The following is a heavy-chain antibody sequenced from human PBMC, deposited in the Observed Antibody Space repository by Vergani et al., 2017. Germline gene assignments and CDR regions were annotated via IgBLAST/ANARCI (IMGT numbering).Heavy chain of an antibody. J-gene: IGHJ4*02. V-gene: IGHV1-18*01. Sequence: QVQLVQSGAEVKKPGASVKVSCKASGYTFTSYGISWVRQAPGQGLEWMGWISAYNGNTNYAQKLQGRVTMTTDTSTSTAYMELRSRRSDDTAVYYCARDGAGGYYGDYVRVFDYWGQGTLVTVSS. D-gene: IGHD4-17*01. CDR2: ISAYNGNT. CDR1: GYTFTSYG. CDR3: ARDGAGGYYGDYVRVFDY.